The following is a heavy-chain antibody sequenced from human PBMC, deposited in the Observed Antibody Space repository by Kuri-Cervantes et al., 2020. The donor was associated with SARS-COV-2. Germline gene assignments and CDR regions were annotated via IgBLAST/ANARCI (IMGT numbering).Heavy chain of an antibody. D-gene: IGHD3-3*01. CDR1: GFTFSGSA. J-gene: IGHJ6*04. CDR2: IYNSGAT. Sequence: GESLKISCAASGFTFSGSAMHWVRQASGKGLEWVAVIYNSGATYYADAVRGRLSISRDNSKNTLYLQMNSLRAEDTAVYYCAGDFGVVPGTPMDVWGKGTTVTVSS. V-gene: IGHV3-30*04. CDR3: AGDFGVVPGTPMDV.